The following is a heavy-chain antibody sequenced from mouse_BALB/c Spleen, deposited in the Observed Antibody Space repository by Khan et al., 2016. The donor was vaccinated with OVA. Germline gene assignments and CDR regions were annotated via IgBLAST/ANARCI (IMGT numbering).Heavy chain of an antibody. D-gene: IGHD1-1*02. CDR3: TRSGYGAFAY. V-gene: IGHV1S81*02. CDR2: INPNNGGS. J-gene: IGHJ3*01. CDR1: GYTFSSYY. Sequence: VQLQQSGAELVKTGASVKLSCKASGYTFSSYYLYWVKQRPGQGLEWIGEINPNNGGSNFNEKFKSKATLTVDTSSYKAYMQRSSLTAEDSAFYYCTRSGYGAFAYWGQGTLVTVSA.